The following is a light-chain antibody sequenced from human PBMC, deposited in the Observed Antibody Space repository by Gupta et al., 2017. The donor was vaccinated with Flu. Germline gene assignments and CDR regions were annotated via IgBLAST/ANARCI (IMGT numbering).Light chain of an antibody. CDR1: SSDVGGYNF. Sequence: SVTISCTGTSSDVGGYNFVSWYQHHPGKAPKLMIYEVNRRPAGVPDRFSGSKSGNTASLTVSGLQPEEEADYYCSSYAGSNNLVFGGGTKLTVL. V-gene: IGLV2-8*01. CDR2: EVN. CDR3: SSYAGSNNLV. J-gene: IGLJ2*01.